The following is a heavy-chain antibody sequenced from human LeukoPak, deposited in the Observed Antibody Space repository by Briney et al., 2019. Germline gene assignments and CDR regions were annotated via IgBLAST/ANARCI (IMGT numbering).Heavy chain of an antibody. CDR3: ARLPMRTVVEDDAFDI. CDR2: IYTSGST. D-gene: IGHD4-23*01. V-gene: IGHV4-4*07. Sequence: SETLSLTCTVSGGSISSYYWSWIRQPAGKGLEWIGRIYTSGSTNYNPSLKSRVTMSVDTSKNQFSLKLSSVTAADTAVYYCARLPMRTVVEDDAFDIWGQGTMVTVSS. J-gene: IGHJ3*02. CDR1: GGSISSYY.